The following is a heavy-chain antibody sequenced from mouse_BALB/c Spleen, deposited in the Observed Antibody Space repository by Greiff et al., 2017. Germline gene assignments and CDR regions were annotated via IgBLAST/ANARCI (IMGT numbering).Heavy chain of an antibody. CDR2: IRNKANGYTT. CDR1: GFTFTDYY. Sequence: EVKLVESGGGLVQPGGSLRLSCATSGFTFTDYYMSWVRQPPGKALEWLGFIRNKANGYTTEYSASVKGRFTISRDNSQSILYLQMNTLRAEDSATYYCARGPLLPHYYAMDYWGQGTSVTVSS. V-gene: IGHV7-3*02. CDR3: ARGPLLPHYYAMDY. J-gene: IGHJ4*01. D-gene: IGHD2-1*01.